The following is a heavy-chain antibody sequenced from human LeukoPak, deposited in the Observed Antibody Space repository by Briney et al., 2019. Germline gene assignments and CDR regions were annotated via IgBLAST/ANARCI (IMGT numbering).Heavy chain of an antibody. CDR3: ARGIKLVVPRVNYYYGMDV. CDR1: GGSFSGYY. D-gene: IGHD6-6*01. J-gene: IGHJ6*02. Sequence: SETLSLTCAVYGGSFSGYYWSWIRQPPGKGLKWIGEINHSGSTNYNPSLKSRVTISVDTSKNQFSLKLSSVTAADTAVYYCARGIKLVVPRVNYYYGMDVWGQGTTVTVSS. CDR2: INHSGST. V-gene: IGHV4-34*01.